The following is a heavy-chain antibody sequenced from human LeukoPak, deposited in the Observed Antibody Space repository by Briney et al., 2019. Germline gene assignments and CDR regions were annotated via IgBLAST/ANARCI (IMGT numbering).Heavy chain of an antibody. CDR1: GFTFSSYE. CDR2: ISSSGTTI. V-gene: IGHV3-48*03. Sequence: GGSLRLSCAASGFTFSSYEMNWVRQAPGKGLEWVSYISSSGTTIYYADSAKGRFTISRDNAKNSLYLQMNSLRAEDTAVYYCASLPSPTDVWGKGTTVTVSS. J-gene: IGHJ6*04. CDR3: ASLPSPTDV.